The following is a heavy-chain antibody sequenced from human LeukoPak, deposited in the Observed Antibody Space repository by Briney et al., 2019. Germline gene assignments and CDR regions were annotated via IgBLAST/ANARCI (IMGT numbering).Heavy chain of an antibody. D-gene: IGHD2-2*01. CDR3: ARGAIQYQLLGYYYGMDV. Sequence: ASVKVSCKASGRTFSSYAISWVRQAPGQGLEWMGAIIPIFGTANYAKKLKGRLTITTDESTNTAYLELSSLRSEDTAVYYYARGAIQYQLLGYYYGMDVWGQGTTVTVSS. V-gene: IGHV1-69*05. CDR1: GRTFSSYA. J-gene: IGHJ6*02. CDR2: IIPIFGTA.